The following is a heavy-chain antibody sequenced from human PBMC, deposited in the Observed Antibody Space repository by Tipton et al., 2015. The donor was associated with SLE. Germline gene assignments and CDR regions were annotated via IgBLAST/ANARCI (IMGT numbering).Heavy chain of an antibody. CDR3: ARGSWGWYFDL. V-gene: IGHV4-31*03. Sequence: TLSLTCTVSGGSISSGGYYWSWIRQHPGKGLEWIGYIYYSGSTYYNPSLKSRVTISIDTSKNQFSLKLSSVTAADTAVYYCARGSWGWYFDLWGRGTLVTVSS. D-gene: IGHD3-16*01. J-gene: IGHJ2*01. CDR2: IYYSGST. CDR1: GGSISSGGYY.